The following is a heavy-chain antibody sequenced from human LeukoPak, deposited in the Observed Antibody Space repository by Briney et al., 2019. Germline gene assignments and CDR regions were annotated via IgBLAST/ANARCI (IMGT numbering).Heavy chain of an antibody. CDR2: VYTSGST. D-gene: IGHD2-2*01. CDR1: GGSLSSGTYY. V-gene: IGHV4-61*02. J-gene: IGHJ6*04. CDR3: ATSPHCSSTSCYRV. Sequence: SETLSLTCTVSGGSLSSGTYYWSWIRQPAGKGLEWIGRVYTSGSTDYNPSLKRRVTMSVDTSKNQVSLNLSSVTAADTAVYYCATSPHCSSTSCYRVWGKGTTVTVSS.